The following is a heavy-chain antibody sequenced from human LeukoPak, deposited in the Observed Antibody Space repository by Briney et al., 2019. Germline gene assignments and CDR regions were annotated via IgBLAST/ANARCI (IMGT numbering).Heavy chain of an antibody. D-gene: IGHD2-15*01. J-gene: IGHJ6*02. CDR1: GFTLSSYS. CDR3: ARVSAASAYGMDV. CDR2: IYSGGNI. Sequence: GGSLRLSCAASGFTLSSYSMNWVRQAPGKGLEWVSVIYSGGNIYYAGSVKGRFTISRDNSKNTLYLQMNSLRAEDTAVYYCARVSAASAYGMDVWGQGTTITVSS. V-gene: IGHV3-53*01.